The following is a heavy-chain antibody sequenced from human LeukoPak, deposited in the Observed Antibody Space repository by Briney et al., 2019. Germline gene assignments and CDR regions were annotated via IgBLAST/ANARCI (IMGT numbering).Heavy chain of an antibody. D-gene: IGHD5-18*01. J-gene: IGHJ4*02. CDR3: AKDREGRGYNYGTYSDY. CDR2: ISFDGSEI. Sequence: PGRSLRLSCASSGLTFSSFGMHWVRQAPGKGLEWLASISFDGSEIYYGDSVKGRFTISRDNSKNTLFLQMNSLRADDTAVYLCAKDREGRGYNYGTYSDYWGQGTLVTVSS. CDR1: GLTFSSFG. V-gene: IGHV3-30*18.